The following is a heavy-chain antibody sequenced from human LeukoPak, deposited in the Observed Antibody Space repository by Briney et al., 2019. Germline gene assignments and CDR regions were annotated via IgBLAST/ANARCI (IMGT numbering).Heavy chain of an antibody. V-gene: IGHV3-30*01. CDR3: ARKLAGHYFDY. D-gene: IGHD6-19*01. Sequence: PGRSLRLSCAASGFTFSSYAMHWVRQAPGKGLEWVAVISYDGSNKYYADSVKGRFTISRDNSKNTLYLQMNSLRAEDTAVYYCARKLAGHYFDYWGQGTLVTDSS. J-gene: IGHJ4*02. CDR2: ISYDGSNK. CDR1: GFTFSSYA.